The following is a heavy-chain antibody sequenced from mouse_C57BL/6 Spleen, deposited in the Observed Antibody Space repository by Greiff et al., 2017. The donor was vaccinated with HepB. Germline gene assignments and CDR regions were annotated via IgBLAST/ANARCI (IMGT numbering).Heavy chain of an antibody. J-gene: IGHJ3*01. CDR2: IDPEDGET. V-gene: IGHV14-2*01. CDR3: ASSPTIYGSTLPLAY. CDR1: GFNIKDYY. D-gene: IGHD1-1*01. Sequence: EVQLQQSGAELVKPGASVKLSCTASGFNIKDYYMHWVKQRTEQGLEWIGRIDPEDGETKYAPKFQGKATITADTSSNTAYLQHSSLTSADTAVYDCASSPTIYGSTLPLAYWGQGTLVTVSA.